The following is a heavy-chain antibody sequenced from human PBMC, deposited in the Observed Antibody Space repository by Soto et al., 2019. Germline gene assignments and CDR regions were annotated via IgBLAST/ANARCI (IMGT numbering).Heavy chain of an antibody. CDR2: IYYSGST. V-gene: IGHV4-31*01. CDR1: GGSISRVGYY. CDR3: ASDYGFWGGYYSD. D-gene: IGHD3-3*01. J-gene: IGHJ4*02. Sequence: QVQLQESGPGLVKPSQTLSLTCTVSGGSISRVGYYWSWIRQHPGKGLEWIGYIYYSGSTYYNPSLESPVTISVDTSKNQFSLQLSSVTAADTAVYYCASDYGFWGGYYSDWGQGTLVTVSS.